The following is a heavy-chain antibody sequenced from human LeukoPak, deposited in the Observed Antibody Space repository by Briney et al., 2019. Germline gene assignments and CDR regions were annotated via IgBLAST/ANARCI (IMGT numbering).Heavy chain of an antibody. CDR2: ISGSGGST. D-gene: IGHD5-12*01. V-gene: IGHV3-23*01. CDR1: GFTFSSYA. CDR3: AKDVGRWLPSNYFDY. Sequence: PGGSLRLSCAASGFTFSSYAMSWVRQAPGKGLEWVSAISGSGGSTYYADSVKGRFAISRDNSKNTLYLQMNSLRAEDTAVYYCAKDVGRWLPSNYFDYWGQGTLVTVSS. J-gene: IGHJ4*02.